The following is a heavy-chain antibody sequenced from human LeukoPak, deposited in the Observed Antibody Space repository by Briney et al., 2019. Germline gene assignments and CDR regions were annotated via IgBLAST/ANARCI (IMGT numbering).Heavy chain of an antibody. V-gene: IGHV3-11*04. J-gene: IGHJ6*02. Sequence: GGSLRLSCAASGFTFSDYYMSWIRQAPGKGLEWVSYISSSSSTIHYADSVKGRFTISRDNAKNSLYLQMNSLRAEDTAVYYCARAQKKGSFVVSSSYGMDVWGQGTTVTVSS. D-gene: IGHD6-13*01. CDR3: ARAQKKGSFVVSSSYGMDV. CDR1: GFTFSDYY. CDR2: ISSSSSTI.